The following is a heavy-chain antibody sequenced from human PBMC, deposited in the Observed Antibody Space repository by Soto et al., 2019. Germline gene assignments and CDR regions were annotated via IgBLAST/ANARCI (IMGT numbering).Heavy chain of an antibody. CDR3: ARGPRGYVYYHGMDV. CDR2: IDTSGTT. J-gene: IGHJ6*02. V-gene: IGHV4-4*07. CDR1: GGSISSYY. Sequence: QVQVQESGPGLVKPSETLSLTCTVSGGSISSYYVSWIRQSAGKGLEWIGRIDTSGTTNYNPSLKSRVTMSVDASKSQFSLNLSSVTAADTAVYHCARGPRGYVYYHGMDVWGQGTTVTVSS. D-gene: IGHD3-16*01.